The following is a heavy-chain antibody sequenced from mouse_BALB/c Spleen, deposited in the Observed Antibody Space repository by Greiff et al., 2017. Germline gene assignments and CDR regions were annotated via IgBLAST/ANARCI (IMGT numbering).Heavy chain of an antibody. CDR2: IYPSDSYT. D-gene: IGHD2-4*01. CDR1: GYTFTSYW. Sequence: VQLQQPGAELVRPGASVKLSCKASGYTFTSYWINWVKQRPGQGLEWIGNIYPSDSYTNYNQKFKDKATLTVDKSSSTAYLHLSSLTSEDSAVYYCARGGLRRPGDMDYWGQGTTVTVAS. J-gene: IGHJ4*01. CDR3: ARGGLRRPGDMDY. V-gene: IGHV1-69*02.